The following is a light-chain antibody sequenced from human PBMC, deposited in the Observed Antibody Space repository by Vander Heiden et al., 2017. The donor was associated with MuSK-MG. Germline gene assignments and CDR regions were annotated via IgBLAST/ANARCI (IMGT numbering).Light chain of an antibody. J-gene: IGKJ4*01. CDR2: AAS. Sequence: DIQMTQSPSSVSAPLCDRVTMTCRPSQGISSWLAWYQQKPGKARKLLFYAASSLQSGVPSRFSGSGSGTDFTLTISRLQPEDFATYYCQQANSFPLTFGGGTKVEIK. V-gene: IGKV1-12*01. CDR1: QGISSW. CDR3: QQANSFPLT.